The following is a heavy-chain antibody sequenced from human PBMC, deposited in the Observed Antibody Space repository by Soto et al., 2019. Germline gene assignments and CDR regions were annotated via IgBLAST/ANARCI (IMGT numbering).Heavy chain of an antibody. V-gene: IGHV4-59*08. CDR1: GGSISSFF. J-gene: IGHJ4*01. CDR2: VYYSGST. Sequence: TLSLTCTVSGGSISSFFWSWIRQPPGKGLEWIGYVYYSGSTSYNPSLKSRVTISVDTSKNQFSLKLSSVTAADTAVYYCARRRSGYDLFDYWGLGTLVTVSS. CDR3: ARRRSGYDLFDY. D-gene: IGHD5-12*01.